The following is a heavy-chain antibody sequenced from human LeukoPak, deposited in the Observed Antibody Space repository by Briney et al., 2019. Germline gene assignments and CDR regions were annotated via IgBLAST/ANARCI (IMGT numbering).Heavy chain of an antibody. V-gene: IGHV4-34*01. J-gene: IGHJ4*02. Sequence: SETLSLTCAVYGGSFSGYYWSWIRQPPGKGLEWIGEINHSGSTNYNPSLKSRVTISVDTSKNQFSLKLSSVTAADTAVYYCARVGYSNPLDYWGQGTLVTVSS. CDR3: ARVGYSNPLDY. CDR1: GGSFSGYY. D-gene: IGHD4-4*01. CDR2: INHSGST.